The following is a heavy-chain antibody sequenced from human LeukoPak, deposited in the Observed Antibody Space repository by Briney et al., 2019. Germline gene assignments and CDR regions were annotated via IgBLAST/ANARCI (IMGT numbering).Heavy chain of an antibody. Sequence: WDTLSLTCTVSGGSISSYYWSWIRQPPGKGLEWIGHIHYSGSTNYSPSLKSRGTISVDTSKNQFSLKLSSVTAADTAVYYCARLVGVGYNYGVGQWYFDFWG. CDR1: GGSISSYY. J-gene: IGHJ4*01. CDR2: IHYSGST. V-gene: IGHV4-59*08. CDR3: ARLVGVGYNYGVGQWYFDF. D-gene: IGHD5-18*01.